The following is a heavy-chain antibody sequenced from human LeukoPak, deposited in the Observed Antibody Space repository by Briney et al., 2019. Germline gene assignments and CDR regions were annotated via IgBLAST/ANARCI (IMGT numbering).Heavy chain of an antibody. Sequence: SETLSVTCTVPGGSISSSSYYWGWIRQPPGKGLEWIGSIYYSGSTYYNPSLKSRVTISVDTSKNQFSLKLSSVTAADTAVYYCARVKEGYCSSTSCYRWFDPWGQGTLVTVSS. D-gene: IGHD2-2*01. V-gene: IGHV4-39*07. CDR2: IYYSGST. CDR1: GGSISSSSYY. CDR3: ARVKEGYCSSTSCYRWFDP. J-gene: IGHJ5*02.